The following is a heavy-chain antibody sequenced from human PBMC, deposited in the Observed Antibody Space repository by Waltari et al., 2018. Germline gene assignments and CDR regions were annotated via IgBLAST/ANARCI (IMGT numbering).Heavy chain of an antibody. CDR1: GGSISSHY. J-gene: IGHJ5*02. V-gene: IGHV4-59*11. Sequence: QVQLQESGPGLVKPSETLSLTCTVSGGSISSHYWSWIRQPPGKGLEWIGYIYYSGSTNYNPSLKSRVTISVDTSKNQFSLKLSSVTAADTAVYYCARSLGSGYYDNWFDPWGQGTLVTVSS. CDR3: ARSLGSGYYDNWFDP. CDR2: IYYSGST. D-gene: IGHD3-22*01.